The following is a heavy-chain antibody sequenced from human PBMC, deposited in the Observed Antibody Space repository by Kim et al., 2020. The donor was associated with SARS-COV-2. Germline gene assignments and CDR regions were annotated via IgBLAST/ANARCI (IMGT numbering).Heavy chain of an antibody. Sequence: YQDTMKSRLTISRANSKHTLYMQMNSLRAEDTAVYYCAKFGGRLADFDYWGQGTLVTVSS. J-gene: IGHJ4*02. D-gene: IGHD3-10*01. V-gene: IGHV3-23*01. CDR3: AKFGGRLADFDY.